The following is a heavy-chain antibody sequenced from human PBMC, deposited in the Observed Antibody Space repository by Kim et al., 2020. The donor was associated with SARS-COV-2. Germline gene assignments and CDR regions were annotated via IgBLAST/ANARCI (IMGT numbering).Heavy chain of an antibody. V-gene: IGHV1-18*01. J-gene: IGHJ5*02. CDR1: GYTFTSYG. D-gene: IGHD3-10*01. CDR2: ISAYNGNT. Sequence: ASVKVSCKASGYTFTSYGISWVRQAPGQGLEWMGWISAYNGNTNYAQKLQGRVTMTTDTSTSTAYMELRSLRSDDTAVYYCAREQNYYGSGSRVVFDPWGQGTLVTVSS. CDR3: AREQNYYGSGSRVVFDP.